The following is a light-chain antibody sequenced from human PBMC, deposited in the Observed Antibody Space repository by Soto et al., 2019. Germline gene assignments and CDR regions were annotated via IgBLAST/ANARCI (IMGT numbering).Light chain of an antibody. CDR1: SSDVGGYNY. V-gene: IGLV2-14*01. Sequence: QSALTQPASVSRSPGQSITISCTGTSSDVGGYNYVSWYQQHPGKAPKLIIYELSNRLSGVSNRFSGSKSGNTASLTISGIQAEDAADYYCNSYTSKSTGVFGTGTKLTVL. CDR2: ELS. CDR3: NSYTSKSTGV. J-gene: IGLJ1*01.